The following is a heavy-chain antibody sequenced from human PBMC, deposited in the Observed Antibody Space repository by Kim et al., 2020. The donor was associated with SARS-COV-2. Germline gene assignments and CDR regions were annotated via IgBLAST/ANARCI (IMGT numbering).Heavy chain of an antibody. CDR3: ARGGLVRYRDYYGMDV. CDR1: GGSISSGSYY. CDR2: IYTSGST. D-gene: IGHD3-9*01. V-gene: IGHV4-61*02. J-gene: IGHJ6*02. Sequence: SETLSLTCTVSGGSISSGSYYWSWIRQPAGKGLEWIGRIYTSGSTNYNPSLKSRVTISVDTSKNQFSLKLSSVTAADTAVYYCARGGLVRYRDYYGMDVWGQGTTVTVSS.